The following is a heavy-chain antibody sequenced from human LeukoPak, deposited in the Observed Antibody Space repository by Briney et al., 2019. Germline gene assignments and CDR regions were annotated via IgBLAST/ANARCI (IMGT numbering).Heavy chain of an antibody. CDR2: ISRSGSYI. V-gene: IGHV3-21*01. Sequence: GGSLRLSCAASGFPFSDYSLNWVRQAPGKGLEWVSSISRSGSYIYYADSVKGRFTISRDDAKKSLYLQMNGLRAEDTAVYYCARDRDFGVGNWFDPWGQGTLVTDSS. CDR3: ARDRDFGVGNWFDP. CDR1: GFPFSDYS. D-gene: IGHD3-3*01. J-gene: IGHJ5*02.